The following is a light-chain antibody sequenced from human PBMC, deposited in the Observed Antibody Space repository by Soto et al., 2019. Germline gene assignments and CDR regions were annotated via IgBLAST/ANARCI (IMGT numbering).Light chain of an antibody. J-gene: IGLJ2*01. CDR2: DVS. CDR3: SSYTTSSTL. Sequence: QSALTQPASGSGSPGQSITISCTGTSSDGGGYNYVTWYQQHPGKAPKLMIYDVSNRPSGVSNRFSGSKSGNTASLTISGLQAEDEADYYCSSYTTSSTLFGGGTKLTVL. CDR1: SSDGGGYNY. V-gene: IGLV2-14*01.